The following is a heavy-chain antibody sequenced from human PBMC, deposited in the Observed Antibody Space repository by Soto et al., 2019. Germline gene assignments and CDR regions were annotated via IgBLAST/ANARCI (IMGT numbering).Heavy chain of an antibody. CDR1: GYTLTELS. CDR3: ATSSVRGVIIFPYYYYGMDV. D-gene: IGHD3-10*01. CDR2: FDPEDGET. J-gene: IGHJ6*02. Sequence: ASVKVSCKVSGYTLTELSMHWVRQAPGKGLEWMGGFDPEDGETIYAQKFQGRVTMTEDTSTDTAYMELSSLRSEDTAVYYCATSSVRGVIIFPYYYYGMDVWGQGTTVPVP. V-gene: IGHV1-24*01.